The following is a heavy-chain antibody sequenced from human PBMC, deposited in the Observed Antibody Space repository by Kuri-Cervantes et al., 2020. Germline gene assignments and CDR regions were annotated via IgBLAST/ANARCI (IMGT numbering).Heavy chain of an antibody. CDR1: EFIFSNYG. D-gene: IGHD3-3*01. CDR2: ITNSGGPT. CDR3: ATRNDDLWG. J-gene: IGHJ4*02. Sequence: GESLKISCAASEFIFSNYGMSWVRQAPGKGLEWVSTITNSGGPTFYADSVKGRFTISRDNSKNTLYLQMNSLRAEDTAVYYCATRNDDLWGWGQGTLVTVSS. V-gene: IGHV3-23*01.